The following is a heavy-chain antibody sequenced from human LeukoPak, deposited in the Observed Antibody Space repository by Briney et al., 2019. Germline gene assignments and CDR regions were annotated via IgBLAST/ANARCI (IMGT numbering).Heavy chain of an antibody. D-gene: IGHD4-23*01. V-gene: IGHV1-8*01. CDR2: MNPNSGNT. CDR3: ARAYPILAMVVTHHYYYYMDV. CDR1: GYTFTSYD. Sequence: ASVKVSCKASGYTFTSYDINWVRQAAGQGLEWMGWMNPNSGNTGYAQKFQGRVTVTRNTSISTAYMELSSLRSEDTAVYYCARAYPILAMVVTHHYYYYMDVWGKGTTVTVSS. J-gene: IGHJ6*03.